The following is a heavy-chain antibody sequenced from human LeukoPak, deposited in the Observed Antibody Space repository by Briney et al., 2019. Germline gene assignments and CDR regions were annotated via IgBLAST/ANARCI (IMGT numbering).Heavy chain of an antibody. CDR2: LSGSGAGT. D-gene: IGHD6-13*01. V-gene: IGHV3-23*01. CDR3: ARRDSSSWFDP. Sequence: PGGSLRLSCAASGFTFSNFAMSWVRQAPGKGLEWVSTLSGSGAGTYYADSVKGRFTISRDNSKNTLYLQMNSLRAEDTAVYDCARRDSSSWFDPWGQGTLVTVSS. CDR1: GFTFSNFA. J-gene: IGHJ5*02.